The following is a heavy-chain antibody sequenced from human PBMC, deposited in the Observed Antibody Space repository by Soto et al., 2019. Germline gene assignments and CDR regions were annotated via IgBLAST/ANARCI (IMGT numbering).Heavy chain of an antibody. Sequence: EVQLVESGGGLVQPGGSLRLSCAVSGFTFTTYSMNWVRQAPGKGLEWISVINKNGVTIYYADSVKGRFTISRDYAKNSPYLQMDSLRHEDTAVYYCARGAVTGPSLFDYWGLGTLVSVS. CDR2: INKNGVTI. D-gene: IGHD6-19*01. CDR1: GFTFTTYS. V-gene: IGHV3-48*02. J-gene: IGHJ4*02. CDR3: ARGAVTGPSLFDY.